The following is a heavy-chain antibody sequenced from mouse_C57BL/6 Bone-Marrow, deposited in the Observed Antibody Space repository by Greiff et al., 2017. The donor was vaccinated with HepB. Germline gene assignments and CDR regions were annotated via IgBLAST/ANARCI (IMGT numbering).Heavy chain of an antibody. J-gene: IGHJ2*01. D-gene: IGHD2-4*01. CDR2: IDPSDSYT. V-gene: IGHV1-50*01. CDR3: ARSIYYDYDPYFDY. Sequence: QVQLQQPGAELVKPGASVKLSCKASGYTFTSYWMQWVKQRPGQGLEWIGEIDPSDSYTNYNQKFKGKATLTVDTSSSTAYMQLSSLTSEDSAVYYCARSIYYDYDPYFDYGGQGTTLTVSS. CDR1: GYTFTSYW.